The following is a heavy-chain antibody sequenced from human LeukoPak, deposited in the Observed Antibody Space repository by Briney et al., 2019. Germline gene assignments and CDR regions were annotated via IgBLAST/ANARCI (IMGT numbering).Heavy chain of an antibody. Sequence: SETLSLTCTVSGGSISSYYWNWIRQPPGKGLEWIGYIYYSGSSGSTNYNPSLRSRVTTSADTSKNQFSLKMTSVTAAGTAVFYCAGGGDGYQTRFDYWGQGTLLTVSS. CDR3: AGGGDGYQTRFDY. V-gene: IGHV4-59*01. CDR2: IYYSGSSGST. D-gene: IGHD5-24*01. CDR1: GGSISSYY. J-gene: IGHJ4*02.